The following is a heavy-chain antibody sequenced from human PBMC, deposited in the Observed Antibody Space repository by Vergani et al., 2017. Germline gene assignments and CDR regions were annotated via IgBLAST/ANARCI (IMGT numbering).Heavy chain of an antibody. V-gene: IGHV3-30-3*01. CDR1: GFTFSSYA. J-gene: IGHJ3*02. D-gene: IGHD6-13*01. Sequence: QVQLVESGGGVVQPGRSLRLSCAASGFTFSSYAMHWVRQAPGKGLEWVAVISYDGSNKYYADSVKGRFTISRDNSKNTLYLQMNSLRAEDTAVYYCAKGLNYACIAAAGLMRCHAFDIWGQGTMVTVSS. CDR2: ISYDGSNK. CDR3: AKGLNYACIAAAGLMRCHAFDI.